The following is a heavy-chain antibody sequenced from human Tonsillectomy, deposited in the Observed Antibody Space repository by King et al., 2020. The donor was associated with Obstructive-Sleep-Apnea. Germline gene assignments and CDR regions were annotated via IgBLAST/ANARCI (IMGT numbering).Heavy chain of an antibody. CDR1: GFTFSSYG. D-gene: IGHD4-17*01. J-gene: IGHJ4*02. CDR3: AKDPDYGDYFDY. V-gene: IGHV3-30*02. CDR2: IRYDGSNK. Sequence: QLVQSGGGVVQPGGSLRLSCAASGFTFSSYGMHWVRQAPGKGLEWVAFIRYDGSNKYYADSVKGRFTISRDNSKNTLYLQMNSLSAEDTAVYYCAKDPDYGDYFDYWGQGTLVTVSS.